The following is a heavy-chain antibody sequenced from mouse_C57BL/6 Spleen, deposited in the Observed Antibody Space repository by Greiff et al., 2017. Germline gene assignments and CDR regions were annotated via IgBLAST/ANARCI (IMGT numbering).Heavy chain of an antibody. CDR2: INPSSGYT. CDR3: ARAYYGSSYYVDY. J-gene: IGHJ2*01. CDR1: GYTFTSYT. D-gene: IGHD1-1*01. Sequence: VQLQQSGAELARPGASVKMSCKASGYTFTSYTMHWVKQRPGQGLEWIGYINPSSGYTKYNQKFKDKATLTADKSSSTAYMQLSSLTSEDSAVYYCARAYYGSSYYVDYWGKGTTLTVSS. V-gene: IGHV1-4*01.